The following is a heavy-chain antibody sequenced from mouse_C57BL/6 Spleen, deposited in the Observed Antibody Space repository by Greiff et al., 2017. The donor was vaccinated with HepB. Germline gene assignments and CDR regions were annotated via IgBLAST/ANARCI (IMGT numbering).Heavy chain of an antibody. D-gene: IGHD2-3*01. V-gene: IGHV1-53*01. CDR1: GYTFTSYW. J-gene: IGHJ4*01. CDR2: INPSNGGT. CDR3: ALMVTPYYDAMDY. Sequence: VQLQQSGTELVKPGASVKLSCKASGYTFTSYWMHWVKQRPGQGLEWIGNINPSNGGTNYNEKFKSKATLTVDKSSSTAYMQLSSLTSEDSAVYYCALMVTPYYDAMDYWGQGTSVTVSS.